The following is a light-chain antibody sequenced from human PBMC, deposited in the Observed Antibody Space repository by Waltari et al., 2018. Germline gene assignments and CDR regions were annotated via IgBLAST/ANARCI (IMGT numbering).Light chain of an antibody. CDR3: QQYDSSLYT. V-gene: IGKV3-20*01. CDR1: RGVSRSS. CDR2: GAS. Sequence: EIVLTQSPGPLSLSPGNRAPLSCRASRGVSRSSLAWYQQKPGQAPRLLIYGASTRATGIPDRFSGSGSGTDFTLTISRLEPEDFAVYYCQQYDSSLYTFGQGTKLEI. J-gene: IGKJ2*01.